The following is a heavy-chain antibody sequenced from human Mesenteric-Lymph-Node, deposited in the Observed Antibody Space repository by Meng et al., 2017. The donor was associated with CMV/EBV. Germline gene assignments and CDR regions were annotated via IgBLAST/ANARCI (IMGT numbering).Heavy chain of an antibody. V-gene: IGHV3-21*01. D-gene: IGHD3-9*01. CDR3: ARDLEVQHFDWFPTPFFDY. J-gene: IGHJ4*02. CDR2: ISSSGTYI. CDR1: FTHYT. Sequence: FTHYTMNWVRQTPGKGMEWVSSISSSGTYINYADSVKGRFTITRDNAKNSLYLQMNSLRAEDTAVYYCARDLEVQHFDWFPTPFFDYWGQGTLVTVSS.